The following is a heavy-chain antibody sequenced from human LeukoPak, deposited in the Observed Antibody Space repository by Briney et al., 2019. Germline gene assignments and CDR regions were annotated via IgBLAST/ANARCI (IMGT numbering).Heavy chain of an antibody. J-gene: IGHJ4*02. CDR3: ATHPSYGSGSFDY. V-gene: IGHV4-59*08. Sequence: SETLSLTCTVSGGSISSYYWSWIRQPPGKGLEWIGYIYYSGSTNYNPSLKSRVTISVDTSKNQFPLKLSSVTAADTAVYYCATHPSYGSGSFDYWGQGTLVTVSS. D-gene: IGHD3-10*01. CDR2: IYYSGST. CDR1: GGSISSYY.